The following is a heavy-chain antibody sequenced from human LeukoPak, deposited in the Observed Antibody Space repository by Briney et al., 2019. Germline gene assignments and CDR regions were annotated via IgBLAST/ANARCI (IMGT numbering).Heavy chain of an antibody. Sequence: GGSLRLSCAAPGFTFSSYAMHWVRQAPGKGLEWVAVISYDGSNKYYADSVKGRFTISRDNSKNTLYLQMNSLRAEDTAVYYCARWELLEEFDYWGQGTLVTVSS. J-gene: IGHJ4*02. CDR3: ARWELLEEFDY. V-gene: IGHV3-30-3*01. CDR1: GFTFSSYA. D-gene: IGHD2-15*01. CDR2: ISYDGSNK.